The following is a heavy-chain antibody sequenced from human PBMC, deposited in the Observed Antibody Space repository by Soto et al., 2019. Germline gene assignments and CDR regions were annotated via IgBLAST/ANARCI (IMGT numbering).Heavy chain of an antibody. Sequence: RRLSCAASGFTFSSCAMSWVRQAPGKGLEWVSAISGSGGSTYYADSVKGRFTISRDNSKNTLYLQMNSLRAEDTAVYYCAKRTSWAEDFDYWGQGTLVTVSS. J-gene: IGHJ4*02. CDR3: AKRTSWAEDFDY. V-gene: IGHV3-23*01. CDR2: ISGSGGST. CDR1: GFTFSSCA. D-gene: IGHD2-2*01.